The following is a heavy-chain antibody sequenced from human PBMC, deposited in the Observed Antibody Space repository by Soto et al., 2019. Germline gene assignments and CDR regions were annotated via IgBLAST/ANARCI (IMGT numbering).Heavy chain of an antibody. Sequence: SETLSLTCTVSGGSMNNFYWSWIRQHPGKGLEWIGYVYYSGCTYYNPSLKSRVTISVDTSKNQFSLKLSSVTAADTAVYYCAREPSIWGQGTLVTVSS. J-gene: IGHJ4*02. CDR3: AREPSI. CDR2: VYYSGCT. CDR1: GGSMNNFY. V-gene: IGHV4-59*06.